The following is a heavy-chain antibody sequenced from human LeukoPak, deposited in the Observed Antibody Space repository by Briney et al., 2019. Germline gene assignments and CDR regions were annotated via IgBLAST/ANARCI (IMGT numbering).Heavy chain of an antibody. CDR3: ARDQEGFDY. Sequence: ASVKVSCKASGYTFTSNYIHWVRQAPGQGLEWMGMNYPRDGSTSYAQKFQGRVTVTRDTSTSTVHMELSGLRSEDTAVYYCARDQEGFDYWGQGTLVTVSS. J-gene: IGHJ4*02. CDR2: NYPRDGST. CDR1: GYTFTSNY. V-gene: IGHV1-46*01.